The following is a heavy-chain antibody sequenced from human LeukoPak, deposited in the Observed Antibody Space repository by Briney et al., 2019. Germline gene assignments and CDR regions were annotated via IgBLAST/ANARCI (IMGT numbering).Heavy chain of an antibody. CDR3: AKGFEYSGYRQSYIDY. Sequence: GGSLRLSCAASGFTFSIYDMSWVRQAPGKGLERVSAISGSGGFTYYADSVEGRFTISRDNSKNTLYLQMNSLRAEDTALYYCAKGFEYSGYRQSYIDYWGQGTLVTVSS. CDR2: ISGSGGFT. CDR1: GFTFSIYD. V-gene: IGHV3-23*01. D-gene: IGHD5-12*01. J-gene: IGHJ4*02.